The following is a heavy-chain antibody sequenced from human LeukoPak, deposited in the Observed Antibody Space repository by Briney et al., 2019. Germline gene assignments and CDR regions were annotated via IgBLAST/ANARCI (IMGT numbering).Heavy chain of an antibody. D-gene: IGHD1-1*01. V-gene: IGHV3-48*03. CDR3: ARVPNWNDLTVGFGY. Sequence: GGSLRLSCAASGFTFSSYEMNWVRQAPGKGLEWVSYISTSGSTIYYADSVKGRFTISRDNAKNSLYLQMNSPRAEDTAVYYCARVPNWNDLTVGFGYWGQGTLVTVSS. J-gene: IGHJ4*02. CDR2: ISTSGSTI. CDR1: GFTFSSYE.